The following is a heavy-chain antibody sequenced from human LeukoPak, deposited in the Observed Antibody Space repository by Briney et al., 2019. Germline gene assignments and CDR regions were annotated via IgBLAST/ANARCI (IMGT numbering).Heavy chain of an antibody. J-gene: IGHJ1*01. CDR1: GFTFSSYA. CDR2: ISGSGGST. CDR3: AKKDDYDGLEYFQH. D-gene: IGHD4-17*01. V-gene: IGHV3-23*01. Sequence: GGSLRLSCAASGFTFSSYAMSWVRQAPGKGLEWDSAISGSGGSTYYADSVKGRFTISRDNSKNTLYLQMNSLRAEDTAVYYCAKKDDYDGLEYFQHWGQGTLVTVSS.